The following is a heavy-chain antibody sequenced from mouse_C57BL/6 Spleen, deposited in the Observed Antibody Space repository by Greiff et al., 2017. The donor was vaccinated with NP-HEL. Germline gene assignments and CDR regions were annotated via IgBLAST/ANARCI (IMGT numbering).Heavy chain of an antibody. J-gene: IGHJ3*01. Sequence: EVQLQQSGPELVKPGASVKISCKASGYTFTDYYMNWVKQSHGKSLEWIGDINPNNGGTSYNQKFKGKATLTVDKSSSTAYMELRSLTSEDSAVYYCAKTDYYSAYWGQGTLVTVSA. V-gene: IGHV1-26*01. CDR1: GYTFTDYY. D-gene: IGHD1-1*01. CDR3: AKTDYYSAY. CDR2: INPNNGGT.